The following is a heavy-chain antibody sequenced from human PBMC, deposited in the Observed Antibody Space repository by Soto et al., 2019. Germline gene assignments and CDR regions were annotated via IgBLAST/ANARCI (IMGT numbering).Heavy chain of an antibody. D-gene: IGHD2-2*01. V-gene: IGHV3-49*03. CDR2: IRNKAYGGTT. CDR1: GFTFSDYA. J-gene: IGHJ5*02. Sequence: PGGSLRLSCTASGFTFSDYAMSWFRQAPGKGLEWVGFIRNKAYGGTTKYAASVKGRFTISRDDSKSIAYLQMNSLKTEDTAVYYCTRGRTLLSPAAPYNWFDPWGQGTLVTVSS. CDR3: TRGRTLLSPAAPYNWFDP.